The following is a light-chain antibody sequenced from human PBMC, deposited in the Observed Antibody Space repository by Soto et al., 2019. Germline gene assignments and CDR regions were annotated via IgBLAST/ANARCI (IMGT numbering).Light chain of an antibody. CDR3: CTYAGSSTS. Sequence: QSALTXPASVSGSPGQSITISCTGTSSDVGSYNLVSWYQQHPGKAPKLMIYEGSKRPSGVSNRFSGSKSGNTASLTISGLQAEDEADYYCCTYAGSSTSFGTGTKVTVL. CDR2: EGS. CDR1: SSDVGSYNL. V-gene: IGLV2-23*01. J-gene: IGLJ1*01.